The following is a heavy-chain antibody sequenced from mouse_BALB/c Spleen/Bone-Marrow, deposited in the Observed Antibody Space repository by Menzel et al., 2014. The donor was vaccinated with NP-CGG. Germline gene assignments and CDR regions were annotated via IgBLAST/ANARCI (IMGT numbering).Heavy chain of an antibody. CDR1: GFSFSNYG. J-gene: IGHJ3*01. D-gene: IGHD2-4*01. CDR2: ISGAGRYT. V-gene: IGHV5-9-2*01. CDR3: ARHAYYDQTEVSFVY. Sequence: EVMLVESGGGLVKSGGSLKLSCAASGFSFSNYGMSWVRQTPEKRLVWVATISGAGRYTFYSDSVRGRFTISRGTAKYNLYPQLSTLRSADTPLCYSARHAYYDQTEVSFVYWGHVTLWALSA.